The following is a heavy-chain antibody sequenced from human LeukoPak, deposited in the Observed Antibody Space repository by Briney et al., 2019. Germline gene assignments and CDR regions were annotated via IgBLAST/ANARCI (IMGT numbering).Heavy chain of an antibody. J-gene: IGHJ5*02. Sequence: GGSLRLFCAASGFTFSSYAMHWVRQARGKGLEGGAFIRYEGNNKNYADSAKGRFTISRDNSKDTLYRQMNSLRAEDTAVYYCAKGDDYGANTRLPKYNWFDPWGQGTLVTVSS. CDR2: IRYEGNNK. D-gene: IGHD4-23*01. CDR1: GFTFSSYA. V-gene: IGHV3-30*02. CDR3: AKGDDYGANTRLPKYNWFDP.